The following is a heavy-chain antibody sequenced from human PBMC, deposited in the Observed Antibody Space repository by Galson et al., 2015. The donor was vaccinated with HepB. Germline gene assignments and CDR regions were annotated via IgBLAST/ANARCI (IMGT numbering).Heavy chain of an antibody. CDR3: ATALPRYSGNRWYYYGMDV. Sequence: SVKVSCKVSGYTVTQLAMHWVRQAPGKGLEWMGGFDPEDGETIYAQRFQGRVAMTEDTSTDTAYMELSSLRSEDTAVYYCATALPRYSGNRWYYYGMDVWGQGTTVTVSS. J-gene: IGHJ6*02. CDR2: FDPEDGET. D-gene: IGHD1-26*01. CDR1: GYTVTQLA. V-gene: IGHV1-24*01.